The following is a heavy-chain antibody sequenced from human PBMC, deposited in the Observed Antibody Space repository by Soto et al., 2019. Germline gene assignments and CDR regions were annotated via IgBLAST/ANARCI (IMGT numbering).Heavy chain of an antibody. Sequence: PGESLKISCKGSGYSFTSYWIGWVRQMPGKGLEWMGIIYPGDSDIRYSPSFQGQVTISADKSISTAYLQWSSLKASDTAMYYCARFGCGYCSGGLNFYYGMDVWGQVTTVTVSS. CDR3: ARFGCGYCSGGLNFYYGMDV. V-gene: IGHV5-51*01. D-gene: IGHD2-15*01. CDR1: GYSFTSYW. J-gene: IGHJ6*02. CDR2: IYPGDSDI.